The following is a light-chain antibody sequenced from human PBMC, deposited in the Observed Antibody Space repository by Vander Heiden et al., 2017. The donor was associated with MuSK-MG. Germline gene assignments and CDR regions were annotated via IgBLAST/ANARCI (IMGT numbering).Light chain of an antibody. CDR3: QQDDSTPFT. CDR2: WAS. Sequence: DIVMTQSPDSLAVSLGERATINCKSSQSVLYSSNNKNYLAWYQQKPGQPPKLLIYWASTRESGVPDRFSGSGSGTDFTLTISSLQAEDVAVYYCQQDDSTPFTFGHGTKVXI. CDR1: QSVLYSSNNKNY. V-gene: IGKV4-1*01. J-gene: IGKJ3*01.